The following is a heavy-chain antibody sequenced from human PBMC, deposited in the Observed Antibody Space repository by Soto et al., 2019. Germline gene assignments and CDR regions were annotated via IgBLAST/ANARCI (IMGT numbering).Heavy chain of an antibody. Sequence: PGGSLKLSCTAAGFTFSSYPMSWDRQAPGKGLEWVSSFSGRDATTYYADSVKGRFTISRDNSKNTLYLQMNSLRAEDTALYFCVRTIVGATKGGWFDPWGQGALVTGSS. D-gene: IGHD1-26*01. J-gene: IGHJ5*02. CDR2: FSGRDATT. V-gene: IGHV3-23*01. CDR1: GFTFSSYP. CDR3: VRTIVGATKGGWFDP.